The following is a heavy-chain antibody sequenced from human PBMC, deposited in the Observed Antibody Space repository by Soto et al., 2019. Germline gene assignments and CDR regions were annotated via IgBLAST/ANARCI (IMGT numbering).Heavy chain of an antibody. V-gene: IGHV1-18*01. CDR1: GYTFTSYG. CDR2: ISAYNGNT. Sequence: QVQLVPCGAEVKKPGASVTFSCKASGYTFTSYGISWVRQAPGQGLEWMGWISAYNGNTNYAQKLQGRDNMTTDTSTSTAYIELRSLRSDDTDVYDCDSDNFDYWGQGTLVTVSS. CDR3: DSDNFDY. J-gene: IGHJ4*02.